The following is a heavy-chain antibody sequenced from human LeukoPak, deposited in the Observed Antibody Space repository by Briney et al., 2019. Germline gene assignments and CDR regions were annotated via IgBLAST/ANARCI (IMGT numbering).Heavy chain of an antibody. CDR2: INHSGST. Sequence: PSETLSLTCAVYGGSFSGYYWSWIRQAPGKGLEWIGEINHSGSTNYNPSLKSRVTISVDTSKNQFSLKLSSVTAADTAVYYCARSDYYDSSKIDYWGQGTLVTVSS. V-gene: IGHV4-34*01. D-gene: IGHD3-22*01. CDR3: ARSDYYDSSKIDY. J-gene: IGHJ4*02. CDR1: GGSFSGYY.